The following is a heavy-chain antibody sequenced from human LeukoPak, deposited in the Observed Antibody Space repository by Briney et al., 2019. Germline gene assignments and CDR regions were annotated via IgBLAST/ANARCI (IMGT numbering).Heavy chain of an antibody. CDR2: IYYSGST. CDR3: ARTEGYCSGGSCYPKNWFDP. CDR1: GGSISSSSYY. J-gene: IGHJ5*02. D-gene: IGHD2-15*01. V-gene: IGHV4-39*01. Sequence: SETLSLTCTASGGSISSSSYYWGWIRQPPGKGLEWIGSIYYSGSTYYNPSLKSRVTISVDTSKNQFSLKLSSVTAADTAVYYCARTEGYCSGGSCYPKNWFDPWGQGTLVTVSS.